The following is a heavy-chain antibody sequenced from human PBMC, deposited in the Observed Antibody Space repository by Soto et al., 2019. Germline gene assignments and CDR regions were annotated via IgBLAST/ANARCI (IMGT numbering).Heavy chain of an antibody. D-gene: IGHD3-3*01. V-gene: IGHV1-8*01. J-gene: IGHJ5*02. CDR3: ARELGGFLEWLLAFDP. CDR1: GYTFTSYD. Sequence: QVQLVQSGAVVKKPGASVKVSCKASGYTFTSYDINWVRQATGQGLEWMGWMNPNSGNTGYAQKFQGRVTMTRNTSISTAYMELSSLRSEDTAVYYCARELGGFLEWLLAFDPWGQGTLVTVSS. CDR2: MNPNSGNT.